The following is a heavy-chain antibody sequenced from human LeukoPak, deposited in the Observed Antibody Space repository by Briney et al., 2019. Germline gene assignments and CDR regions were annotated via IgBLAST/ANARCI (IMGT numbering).Heavy chain of an antibody. J-gene: IGHJ4*02. D-gene: IGHD4-17*01. CDR2: IIPIFGTA. CDR1: GCTFSSYA. V-gene: IGHV1-69*13. CDR3: ARGAVYGDYDLDY. Sequence: GASVKVSCKASGCTFSSYAISWVRQAPGQGLEWMGGIIPIFGTANYAQKFQGRVTITADESTSTAYMELSSLRSEDTAVYYCARGAVYGDYDLDYWGQGTLVTVSS.